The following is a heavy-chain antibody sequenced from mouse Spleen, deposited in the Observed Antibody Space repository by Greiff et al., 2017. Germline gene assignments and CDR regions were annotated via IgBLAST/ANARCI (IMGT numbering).Heavy chain of an antibody. D-gene: IGHD1-2*01. CDR2: IYPGSGNT. Sequence: QVQLKQSGPELVKPGASVKISCKASGYSFTSYYIHWVKQRPGQGLEWIGWIYPGSGNTKYNEKFKGKATLTADTSSSTAYMQLSSLTSEDSAVYYCARETAGYFDVWGAGTTVTVSS. J-gene: IGHJ1*01. CDR1: GYSFTSYY. V-gene: IGHV1-66*01. CDR3: ARETAGYFDV.